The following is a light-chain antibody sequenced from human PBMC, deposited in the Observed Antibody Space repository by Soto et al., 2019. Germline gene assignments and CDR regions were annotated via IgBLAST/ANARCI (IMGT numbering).Light chain of an antibody. J-gene: IGKJ1*01. CDR2: AAS. CDR3: QQSYSTPWT. V-gene: IGKV1-39*01. Sequence: IRMTQAPSALSASVGDRVTITCRASQSISSWLAWYQQKPGKAPKLLIYAASSLQSGVPSRFSGSGSETDFTLTISSLQPEDVATYSCQQSYSTPWTLGQGTKVDIK. CDR1: QSISSW.